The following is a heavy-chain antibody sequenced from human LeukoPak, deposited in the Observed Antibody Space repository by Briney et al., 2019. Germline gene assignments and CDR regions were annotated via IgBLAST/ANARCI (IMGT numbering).Heavy chain of an antibody. D-gene: IGHD1-7*01. V-gene: IGHV3-23*01. J-gene: IGHJ4*02. Sequence: GGSLRLSCAGSGFTFSSYAMSWVRQAPGKGLEWVSAISGSGGSTYYADSVKGRFTISRDNSKNTLYLQMNSLRAEDTAVYYCAKGELAAQKGYWGQGTLVTVSS. CDR2: ISGSGGST. CDR3: AKGELAAQKGY. CDR1: GFTFSSYA.